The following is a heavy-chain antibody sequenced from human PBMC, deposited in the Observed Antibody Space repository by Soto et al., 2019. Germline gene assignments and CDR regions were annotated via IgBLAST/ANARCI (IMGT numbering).Heavy chain of an antibody. CDR1: GYIFTSYG. Sequence: QLHLVQSGAEVKKPGASVKVSCKTSGYIFTSYGINWVRQAPGQGLEWMGWISPFNGNTKFAQKFQGRVNMTTDTSTSTAYMELRNLRHDDTAMYFCARDFWSPLLVPESPRPCGGGSKRCGFDLWGDGTMVAGSS. D-gene: IGHD3-3*01. CDR2: ISPFNGNT. CDR3: ARDFWSPLLVPESPRPCGGGSKRCGFDL. J-gene: IGHJ3*01. V-gene: IGHV1-18*01.